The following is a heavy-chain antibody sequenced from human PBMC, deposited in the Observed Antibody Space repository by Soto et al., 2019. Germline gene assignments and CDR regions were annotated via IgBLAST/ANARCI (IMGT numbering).Heavy chain of an antibody. J-gene: IGHJ6*02. V-gene: IGHV3-30*18. CDR2: ISYDGSNK. CDR1: GFTFSSYG. D-gene: IGHD6-13*01. CDR3: AKGGSSWYYYYYGMDV. Sequence: GGSLRLSCAASGFTFSSYGMHWVRQAPGKGLEWVAVISYDGSNKYYADSVKGRFTISRDNSKNTLYLQMNSLRAEDTAVYYCAKGGSSWYYYYYGMDVWGQGTTVTVSS.